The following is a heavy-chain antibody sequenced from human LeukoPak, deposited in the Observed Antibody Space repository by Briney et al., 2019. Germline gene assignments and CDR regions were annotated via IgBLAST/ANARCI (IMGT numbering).Heavy chain of an antibody. D-gene: IGHD6-13*01. V-gene: IGHV4-30-4*01. CDR3: ASLYSSSWYDYFDY. CDR1: GGSFSGYY. J-gene: IGHJ4*02. Sequence: PSETLSLTCAVYGGSFSGYYWSWIRQPPGKGLEWIGYIYYSGSTYYNPSLKSRVTISVDTSKNQFSLKLSSVTAADTAVYYCASLYSSSWYDYFDYWGQGTLVTVSS. CDR2: IYYSGST.